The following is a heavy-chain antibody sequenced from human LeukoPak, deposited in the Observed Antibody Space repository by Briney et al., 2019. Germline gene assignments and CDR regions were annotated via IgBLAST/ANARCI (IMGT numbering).Heavy chain of an antibody. Sequence: RASVKVSCKASGGTFSSYAISWVRQAPGQGLEWMGGIIPIFGTANYAQKFQGRVTITADESTSTAYMELSSLRSEDTAVYFCARGLWSAHRREYYFDSWGQGTLVTVSS. CDR2: IIPIFGTA. J-gene: IGHJ4*02. CDR1: GGTFSSYA. CDR3: ARGLWSAHRREYYFDS. D-gene: IGHD3-3*01. V-gene: IGHV1-69*13.